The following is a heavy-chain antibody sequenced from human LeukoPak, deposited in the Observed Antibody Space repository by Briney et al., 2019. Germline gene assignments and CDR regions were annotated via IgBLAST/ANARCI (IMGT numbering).Heavy chain of an antibody. Sequence: GSLRLSCAASGFTFNIYAMNWIRRPPGKGLEWIGYIYYNGNTNYSPSLKSRVTMSVDTSKNLFSLKVSSVTAADTAVYYCARGRSNYYGMDVWGQGTTVTVSS. CDR1: GFTFNIYA. CDR2: IYYNGNT. CDR3: ARGRSNYYGMDV. V-gene: IGHV4-59*01. J-gene: IGHJ6*02. D-gene: IGHD1-26*01.